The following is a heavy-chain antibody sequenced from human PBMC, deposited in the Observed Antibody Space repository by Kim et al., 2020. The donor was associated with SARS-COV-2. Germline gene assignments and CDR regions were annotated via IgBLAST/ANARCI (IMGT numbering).Heavy chain of an antibody. J-gene: IGHJ4*02. CDR1: GFTFSGYW. CDR3: VRDSDTYAFDY. CDR2: VSKDGNRP. D-gene: IGHD2-2*02. Sequence: GGSLRLSCAASGFTFSGYWMHWVRQPPGQGLVWVSRVSKDGNRPSYADSVKGRFTISRDNAKNILYLEMNSLRAEYTATYYCVRDSDTYAFDYWGQGTRV. V-gene: IGHV3-74*01.